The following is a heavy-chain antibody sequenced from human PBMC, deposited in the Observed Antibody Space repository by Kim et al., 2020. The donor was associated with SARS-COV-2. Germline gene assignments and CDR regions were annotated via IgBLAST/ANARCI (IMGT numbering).Heavy chain of an antibody. Sequence: DGGTTASADPVKGRFTISRDDSKTTLYLQMNSLKTEDTAIYYCTTARGGHYWGQGTLVIVSS. V-gene: IGHV3-15*01. CDR3: TTARGGHY. CDR2: DGGTT. D-gene: IGHD3-16*01. J-gene: IGHJ4*02.